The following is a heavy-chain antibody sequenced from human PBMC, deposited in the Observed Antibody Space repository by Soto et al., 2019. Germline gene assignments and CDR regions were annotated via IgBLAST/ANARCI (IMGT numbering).Heavy chain of an antibody. V-gene: IGHV4-4*07. CDR3: ARSLGSAAGWSFDV. D-gene: IGHD3-16*01. Sequence: QVQLQESGPGLVTPSETLSLTCTVSGGSMSDYFWTWIRLPAGKRLEWIGRKSISGSTDYNPSLKGRASMSVDTYKNQFSLRLISVTAADTALYYCARSLGSAAGWSFDVWGQGILVTVSS. CDR1: GGSMSDYF. J-gene: IGHJ4*02. CDR2: KSISGST.